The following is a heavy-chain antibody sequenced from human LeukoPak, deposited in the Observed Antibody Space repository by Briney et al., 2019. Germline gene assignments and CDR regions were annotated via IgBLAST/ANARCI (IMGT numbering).Heavy chain of an antibody. Sequence: SETLSLTCTVSGGSISSSRYYWGWIRQPPGKGLEWIGNVYYGGSTYYNPSLKSRVTVSVDTSKNQFSLKLSSVTAADTAVYYCAGGPAGGYFQHWGQGTLVTVSS. D-gene: IGHD2-15*01. CDR3: AGGPAGGYFQH. CDR1: GGSISSSRYY. J-gene: IGHJ1*01. V-gene: IGHV4-39*01. CDR2: VYYGGST.